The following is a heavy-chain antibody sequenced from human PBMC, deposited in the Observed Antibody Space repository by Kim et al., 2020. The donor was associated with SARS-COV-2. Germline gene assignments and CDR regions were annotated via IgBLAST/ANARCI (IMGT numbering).Heavy chain of an antibody. J-gene: IGHJ4*02. CDR2: IWYDGSNK. V-gene: IGHV3-33*06. CDR3: AKAMVRGVITTYYFDY. CDR1: GFTFSSYG. Sequence: GGSLRLSCAASGFTFSSYGMHWVRQAPGKGLEWVAVIWYDGSNKYYADSVKGRFTISRDNSKNTLYLQMNSLRAEDTAVYYCAKAMVRGVITTYYFDYWGQGTLVTVSS. D-gene: IGHD3-10*01.